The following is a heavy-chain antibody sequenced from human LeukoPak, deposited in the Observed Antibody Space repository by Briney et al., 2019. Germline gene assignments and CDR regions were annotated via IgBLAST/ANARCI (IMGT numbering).Heavy chain of an antibody. CDR2: ISGSGGST. Sequence: GGSLRLSCAASGFIFSNYAMSWVRQAPGKGLEWVSAISGSGGSTYYADSVKGRFTISRDNSKNTLYLQMNSLRAEDTAVYYCEKTGDSGYDYVYYWGQGTLVTVSS. D-gene: IGHD5-12*01. J-gene: IGHJ4*02. CDR1: GFIFSNYA. CDR3: EKTGDSGYDYVYY. V-gene: IGHV3-23*01.